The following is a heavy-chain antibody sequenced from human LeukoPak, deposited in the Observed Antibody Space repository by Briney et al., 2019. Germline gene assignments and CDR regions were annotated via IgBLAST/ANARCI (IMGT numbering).Heavy chain of an antibody. D-gene: IGHD2-2*01. J-gene: IGHJ5*02. Sequence: SVKVSCKASGGTFSSYAISWVRQAPGQGLEWMGGIIPIFGIANYAQKFQGRVTITADESTSTAYMELSSLRSEDTAVYYCARLPGGYCSSTSCLIPWGQGTLVTVSS. CDR2: IIPIFGIA. V-gene: IGHV1-69*13. CDR1: GGTFSSYA. CDR3: ARLPGGYCSSTSCLIP.